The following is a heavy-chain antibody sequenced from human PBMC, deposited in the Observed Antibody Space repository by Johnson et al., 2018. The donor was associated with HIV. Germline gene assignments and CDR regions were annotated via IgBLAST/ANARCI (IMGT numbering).Heavy chain of an antibody. J-gene: IGHJ3*02. D-gene: IGHD2-15*01. Sequence: VQLVESGGVVVQPGGSLRLSCAASGFTFDDYAMHWVRQAPGKGLEWVSLISWDGGSTYYADSVKGRFTISRDNSKNSLYLQMNSLRAEDTAWYYCAREGRGAPHDAFDIWGQGTMVTVSS. CDR3: AREGRGAPHDAFDI. V-gene: IGHV3-43D*03. CDR2: ISWDGGST. CDR1: GFTFDDYA.